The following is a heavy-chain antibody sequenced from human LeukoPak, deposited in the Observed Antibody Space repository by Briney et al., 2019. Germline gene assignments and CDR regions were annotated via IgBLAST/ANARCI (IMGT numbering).Heavy chain of an antibody. D-gene: IGHD5-12*01. Sequence: GASVKVSCKASGYTFTGYYIQWVRQAPGQGLEWMGWINPNSGGTNYAQKFQGRVTMTRDTSISTAYMELSRLKSDDTAVYYCARNNRYSASASRGWFDPWGQGTLVTVSS. CDR1: GYTFTGYY. V-gene: IGHV1-2*02. CDR3: ARNNRYSASASRGWFDP. J-gene: IGHJ5*02. CDR2: INPNSGGT.